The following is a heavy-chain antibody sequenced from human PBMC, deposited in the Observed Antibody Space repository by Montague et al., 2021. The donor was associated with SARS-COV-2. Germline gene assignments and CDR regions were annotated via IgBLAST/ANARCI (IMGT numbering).Heavy chain of an antibody. CDR1: GGSISAGDYY. J-gene: IGHJ4*02. CDR2: IYYSGIT. Sequence: TLSLTCIVSGGSISAGDYYWTWIRQHPGKGLEWIGYIYYSGITYYNPSLKSRVTISVDTSKNQFSLNLSSVTAADTAVYYCARDPFYYNTSGYHYFDHWGQGTMVTVSS. CDR3: ARDPFYYNTSGYHYFDH. D-gene: IGHD3-22*01. V-gene: IGHV4-31*03.